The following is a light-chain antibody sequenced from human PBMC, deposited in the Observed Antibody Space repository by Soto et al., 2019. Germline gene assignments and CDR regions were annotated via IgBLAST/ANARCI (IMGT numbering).Light chain of an antibody. V-gene: IGKV1-5*01. CDR1: ESIRTW. Sequence: DIQMTQSPSTLSASIGDRVTITCRASESIRTWLALYQHKPGKAPKFLMYLASTLQSGVPARFSGSGSGTNFTLTISSLQPEDFATYYCQQLIRFPTKFGQGTKVDIK. CDR3: QQLIRFPTK. CDR2: LAS. J-gene: IGKJ1*01.